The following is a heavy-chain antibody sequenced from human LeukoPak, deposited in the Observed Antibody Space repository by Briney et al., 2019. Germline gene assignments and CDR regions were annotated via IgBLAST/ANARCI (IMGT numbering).Heavy chain of an antibody. V-gene: IGHV3-21*01. D-gene: IGHD5-12*01. Sequence: GGSLRLSCVASGFSFSTYAMNWVRQAPGKGLEWVSSISNSGSYIYYADSVKGRFTISRDKARNSLYLQMNSLRVEDTAVYYCARDHRYAFDNWGHGTLVTVSS. CDR1: GFSFSTYA. CDR2: ISNSGSYI. CDR3: ARDHRYAFDN. J-gene: IGHJ4*01.